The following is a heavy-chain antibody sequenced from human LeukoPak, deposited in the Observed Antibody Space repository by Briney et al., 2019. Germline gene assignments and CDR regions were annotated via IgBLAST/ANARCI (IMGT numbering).Heavy chain of an antibody. V-gene: IGHV3-43*02. J-gene: IGHJ4*02. CDR3: AKESGKFDY. CDR1: GLNFDGSA. CDR2: ISADGGST. Sequence: GGSLRLSCVASGLNFDGSAMHWVRQAPGKGLERVSLISADGGSTFSADSVKGRFSISRDNSKNSLYLQMNSLRSEDTAMYYCAKESGKFDYWGQGTLVAVSS.